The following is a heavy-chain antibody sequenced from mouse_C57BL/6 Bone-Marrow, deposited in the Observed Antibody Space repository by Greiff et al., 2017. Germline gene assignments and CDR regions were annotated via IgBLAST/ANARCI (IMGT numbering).Heavy chain of an antibody. CDR3: TRPFLWDAWFAY. J-gene: IGHJ3*01. CDR2: IDPEDGDT. D-gene: IGHD4-1*01. Sequence: EVQLQQSGAELVKPGASVKLSCTASGFNIKDYYMHWVKQRTEQGLEWIGRIDPEDGDTKYAPKFQGKSTIPADTSSNTAYLQLSSLTSEDTAFYYCTRPFLWDAWFAYWGQVTLVTSSA. V-gene: IGHV14-2*01. CDR1: GFNIKDYY.